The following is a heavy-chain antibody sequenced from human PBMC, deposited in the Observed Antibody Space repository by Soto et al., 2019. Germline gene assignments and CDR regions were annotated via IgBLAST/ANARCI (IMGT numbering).Heavy chain of an antibody. D-gene: IGHD6-13*01. CDR3: VSGRTSSWYAAIDY. CDR1: GFTVSDTY. J-gene: IGHJ4*01. V-gene: IGHV3-53*01. CDR2: LYSGNWA. Sequence: SLRLSCAASGFTVSDTYMGWVRQAPGKGLEWVSTLYSGNWAYYADSVKGRFSLSRDSPKNTLYLQMNSLRAEDTAVYYCVSGRTSSWYAAIDYWGHGTLVTVSS.